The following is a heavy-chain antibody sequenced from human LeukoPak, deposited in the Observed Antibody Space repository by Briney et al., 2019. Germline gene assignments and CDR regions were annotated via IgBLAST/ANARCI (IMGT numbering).Heavy chain of an antibody. CDR2: ISYDGSNK. J-gene: IGHJ4*02. Sequence: PGRSLRLSCAASGFTFSSYGMHWVRQAPGKGLEWVAVISYDGSNKYYADSVKGRFTISRDNSKNTLYLQMNSLRAEDTAVYYCAKEGSKATLDYWGQGTLVTVCS. CDR1: GFTFSSYG. V-gene: IGHV3-30*18. CDR3: AKEGSKATLDY. D-gene: IGHD2-15*01.